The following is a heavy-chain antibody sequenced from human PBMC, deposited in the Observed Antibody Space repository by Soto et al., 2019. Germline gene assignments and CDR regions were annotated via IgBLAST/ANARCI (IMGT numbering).Heavy chain of an antibody. CDR1: GFAFQTYT. CDR3: AKGGVVSTNLRWFDR. V-gene: IGHV3-21*01. CDR2: ITISGNYI. J-gene: IGHJ5*02. Sequence: PGGSLRLSCAASGFAFQTYTMEWLRQPPGKGLEWVSSITISGNYIYYADSVKGRLTISRDNGRNSVYLQMNSLRAEDTAVYYCAKGGVVSTNLRWFDRWGQGTLVTVAS. D-gene: IGHD2-2*01.